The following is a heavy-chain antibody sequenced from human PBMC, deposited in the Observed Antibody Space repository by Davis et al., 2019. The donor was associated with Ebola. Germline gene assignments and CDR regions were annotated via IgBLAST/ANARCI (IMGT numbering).Heavy chain of an antibody. CDR3: TRGPNSSGWYGKWYFDL. J-gene: IGHJ2*01. V-gene: IGHV3-73*01. CDR2: IRSKANSYAT. CDR1: GFTFSGSA. Sequence: GESLKISCAASGFTFSGSAMHWVGQASGKGLEWVGRIRSKANSYATAYTASVKGRFTISRDDSKNTAYLQMNSLKTEDTAVYYCTRGPNSSGWYGKWYFDLWGRGTLVTVSS. D-gene: IGHD6-19*01.